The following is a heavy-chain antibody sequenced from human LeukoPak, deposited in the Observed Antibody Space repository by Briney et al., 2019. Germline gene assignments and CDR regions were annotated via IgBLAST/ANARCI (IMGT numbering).Heavy chain of an antibody. CDR2: IFTSGST. Sequence: SETLSLTCAVYGGSFSGYYWSWIRQPAGKGLEWIGRIFTSGSTNYNPSLKSRVTISVDTSKNQFSLKLSSVTAADTAVYYCASLKNYYDSSGNLVTDAFDIWGQGTMVTVSS. CDR1: GGSFSGYY. V-gene: IGHV4-59*10. J-gene: IGHJ3*02. D-gene: IGHD3-22*01. CDR3: ASLKNYYDSSGNLVTDAFDI.